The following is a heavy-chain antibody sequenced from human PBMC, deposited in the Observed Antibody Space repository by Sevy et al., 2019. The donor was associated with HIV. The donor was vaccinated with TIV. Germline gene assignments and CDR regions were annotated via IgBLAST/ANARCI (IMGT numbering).Heavy chain of an antibody. CDR1: EFAFSDYS. V-gene: IGHV3-48*02. CDR3: ARAPFSEGWDNCGFDN. J-gene: IGHJ3*02. D-gene: IGHD1-1*01. Sequence: GGSLRLSCEGSEFAFSDYSMNWVRQAPGRGLEWLSYISGDGRTIYNAESVKGRFTISRDNAKNSLFLQMSSLRDEDTAMYFCARAPFSEGWDNCGFDNGGPGTMVTVSS. CDR2: ISGDGRTI.